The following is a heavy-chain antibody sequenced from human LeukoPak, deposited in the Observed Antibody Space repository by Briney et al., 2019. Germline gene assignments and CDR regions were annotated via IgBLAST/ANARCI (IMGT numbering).Heavy chain of an antibody. V-gene: IGHV3-23*01. Sequence: GGSLRLFCAASGFTFSSYAMSWVRQAPGKGLEWVSAISGSGGSTYYADSVKGRFTISRDNSKNTLYLQMNSLRAEDTAVYYCAKGGAYYDSSGYYSTSGYWGQGTLVTVSS. J-gene: IGHJ4*02. CDR2: ISGSGGST. CDR1: GFTFSSYA. D-gene: IGHD3-22*01. CDR3: AKGGAYYDSSGYYSTSGY.